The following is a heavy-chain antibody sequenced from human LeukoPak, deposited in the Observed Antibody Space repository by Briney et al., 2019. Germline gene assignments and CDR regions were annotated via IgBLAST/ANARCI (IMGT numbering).Heavy chain of an antibody. CDR1: GGSISSGGYS. CDR3: AGYGSGSFGWFDP. CDR2: IYHSGST. Sequence: PSQTLSLTCAVSGGSISSGGYSWSWIRQPPGKGLEWIGYIYHSGSTYYNPSLKSRVTISVDRSKNQFSLKLSSVTAADTAVYYCAGYGSGSFGWFDPWGQGTLVTVSS. V-gene: IGHV4-30-2*01. D-gene: IGHD3-10*01. J-gene: IGHJ5*02.